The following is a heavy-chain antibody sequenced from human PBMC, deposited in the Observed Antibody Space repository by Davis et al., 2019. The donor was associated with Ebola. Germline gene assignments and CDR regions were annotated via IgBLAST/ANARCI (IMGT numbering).Heavy chain of an antibody. Sequence: ASVKVSCKASGYTFTSYYMHWVRQAPGQGLEWMGIINPSGGSTSYAQKFQGRVTMTRNTSISTAYMELSSLRSEDTAVYYCARADNQLYSSGYIGFDPWGQGTLVTVSS. J-gene: IGHJ5*02. CDR2: INPSGGST. D-gene: IGHD3-22*01. V-gene: IGHV1-46*01. CDR3: ARADNQLYSSGYIGFDP. CDR1: GYTFTSYY.